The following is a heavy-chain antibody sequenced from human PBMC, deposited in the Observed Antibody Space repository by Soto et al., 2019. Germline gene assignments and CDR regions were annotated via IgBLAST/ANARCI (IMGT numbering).Heavy chain of an antibody. CDR2: ISAYSGNT. Sequence: ASVKVSCKTSGYTFTTYGISWVRQAPGQGLEWVGWISAYSGNTDYAQKFQGRVTMTRNTSISTAYMELSSLRSEDTAVYYCARGLTGTVLADIWGQGTMVTVSS. CDR1: GYTFTTYG. CDR3: ARGLTGTVLADI. D-gene: IGHD1-20*01. J-gene: IGHJ3*02. V-gene: IGHV1-8*02.